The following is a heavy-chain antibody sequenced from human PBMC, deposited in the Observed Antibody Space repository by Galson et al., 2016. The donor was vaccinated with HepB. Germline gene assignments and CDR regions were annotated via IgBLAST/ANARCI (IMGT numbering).Heavy chain of an antibody. J-gene: IGHJ4*02. V-gene: IGHV3-11*04. CDR3: ARVGNYYDSSGLDY. CDR1: GFVFHDYY. D-gene: IGHD3-22*01. Sequence: SLRLSCAASGFVFHDYYMTWIRQAPGKGLEWVSQISSSGSSKYYADSVQGQFTISRDNVKKSLYLQMNSLRVEDTAVFYCARVGNYYDSSGLDYWGQGALVTVSS. CDR2: ISSSGSSK.